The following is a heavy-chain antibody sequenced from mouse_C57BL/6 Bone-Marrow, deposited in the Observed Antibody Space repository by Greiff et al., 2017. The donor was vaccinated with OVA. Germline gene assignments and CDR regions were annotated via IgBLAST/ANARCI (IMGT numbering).Heavy chain of an antibody. J-gene: IGHJ3*01. V-gene: IGHV3-8*01. CDR3: ARWDYDVWFAY. Sequence: EVKVEESGPGLAKPSQTLSLTCSVSGYSITSDYWNWIRQFPGNKLEYMGYISYSGSTSYYPSHISRISITRDTTKHQYYLQLNSVTTEDTATYSCARWDYDVWFAYWGQGTLVTVSA. D-gene: IGHD2-4*01. CDR2: ISYSGST. CDR1: GYSITSDY.